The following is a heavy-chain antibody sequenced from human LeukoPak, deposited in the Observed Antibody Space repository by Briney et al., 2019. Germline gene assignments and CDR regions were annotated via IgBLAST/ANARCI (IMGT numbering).Heavy chain of an antibody. J-gene: IGHJ3*02. Sequence: SVKVSCKASGGTFSSYAISWVRQAPGQGLEWMGGIIPIFGTTNYAQKFHGRVTITTDESTSTAYMELSSPRSEDTDVYYCARAVVPAGTVTPDFSFDIWGQGTMVTVSS. D-gene: IGHD2-2*01. V-gene: IGHV1-69*05. CDR2: IIPIFGTT. CDR3: ARAVVPAGTVTPDFSFDI. CDR1: GGTFSSYA.